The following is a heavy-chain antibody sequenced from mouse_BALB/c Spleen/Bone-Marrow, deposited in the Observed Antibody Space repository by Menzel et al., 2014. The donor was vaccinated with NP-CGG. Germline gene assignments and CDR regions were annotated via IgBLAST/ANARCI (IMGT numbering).Heavy chain of an antibody. CDR2: VNPNNGGT. V-gene: IGHV1-26*01. CDR1: GYSFTGXY. CDR3: ARYLYGNYFDY. Sequence: EVQLQQSGPDLVKPGASVKISCKASGYSFTGXYXHWVXQSXXXSXEWIXRVNPNNGGTSYNQKFKGKAILTVDKSSSTAYMELRSLTSEDSAVYYCARYLYGNYFDYWGQGTTLTVSS. D-gene: IGHD2-1*01. J-gene: IGHJ2*01.